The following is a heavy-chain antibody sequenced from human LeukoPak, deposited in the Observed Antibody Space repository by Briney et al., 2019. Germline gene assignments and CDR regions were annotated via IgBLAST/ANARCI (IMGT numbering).Heavy chain of an antibody. J-gene: IGHJ5*02. V-gene: IGHV3-74*01. CDR3: ARDPNYYDSKDNWFDP. Sequence: GGSLRLSCAASGFTFSSYWMRWVRQAPGKGLVWVSRINSDGSGTSYADSVKGRFTISRDNAKNTLYLQMNSLRAEDTAVYYCARDPNYYDSKDNWFDPWGQGTLVTVSS. CDR2: INSDGSGT. D-gene: IGHD3-22*01. CDR1: GFTFSSYW.